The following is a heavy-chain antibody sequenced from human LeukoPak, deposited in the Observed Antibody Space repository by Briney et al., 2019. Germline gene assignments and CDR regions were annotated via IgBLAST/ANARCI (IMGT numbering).Heavy chain of an antibody. CDR2: IYHSGST. D-gene: IGHD3-10*01. CDR1: GGSISSGGYS. J-gene: IGHJ5*02. Sequence: PSQTLSLTCAVSGGSISSGGYSWSWIRQPPGKGLEWIGYIYHSGSTYYDPSLKSRVTISVDTSKNQFSLKLSSVTAADTAVSYCARDRKIYGSGSYRADNWFDPWGQGTLVTVSS. CDR3: ARDRKIYGSGSYRADNWFDP. V-gene: IGHV4-30-2*05.